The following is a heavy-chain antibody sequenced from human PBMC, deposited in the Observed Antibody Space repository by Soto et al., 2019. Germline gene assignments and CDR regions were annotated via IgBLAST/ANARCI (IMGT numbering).Heavy chain of an antibody. D-gene: IGHD3-16*01. CDR2: MNPNSGNT. V-gene: IGHV1-8*01. J-gene: IGHJ3*02. CDR3: ASSFLALDAFAI. Sequence: QVHLVQSGAEVKKPGASVKVSCKASGNTFTSYDLNWVRQATGQGLECMGWMNPNSGNTGYAQKFQGRVTMTWNTPISTAYMELSSLRSEATAVYYCASSFLALDAFAIWGQGTMVTVSS. CDR1: GNTFTSYD.